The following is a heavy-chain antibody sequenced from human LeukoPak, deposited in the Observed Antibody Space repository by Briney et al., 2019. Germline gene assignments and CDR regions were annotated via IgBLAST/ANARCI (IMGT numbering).Heavy chain of an antibody. CDR1: GYTFANYG. CDR2: ISPYNGNT. Sequence: ASVKVSCKASGYTFANYGIIWVRQAPGQGLEWMGWISPYNGNTDFAQNLQGRVTLTTDTSTSTAYMELRSLRSDDTAVYYCARPALPSAYYYYFDYWGQGTLVTVSS. D-gene: IGHD3-22*01. CDR3: ARPALPSAYYYYFDY. J-gene: IGHJ4*02. V-gene: IGHV1-18*01.